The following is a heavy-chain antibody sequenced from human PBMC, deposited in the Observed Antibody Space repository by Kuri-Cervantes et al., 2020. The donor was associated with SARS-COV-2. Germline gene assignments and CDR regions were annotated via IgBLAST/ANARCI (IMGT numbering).Heavy chain of an antibody. CDR3: ARGYDSSGYSLDY. CDR2: ISQSSRFT. V-gene: IGHV3-11*06. Sequence: GESLKISCAASGFTFSDYYMSWVRQAPGKGLEWIAYISQSSRFTDYADSVKGRFTISRDNAKNTLYLQMNSLRAEDTAVYYCARGYDSSGYSLDYWGQGTLVTVSS. D-gene: IGHD3-22*01. J-gene: IGHJ4*02. CDR1: GFTFSDYY.